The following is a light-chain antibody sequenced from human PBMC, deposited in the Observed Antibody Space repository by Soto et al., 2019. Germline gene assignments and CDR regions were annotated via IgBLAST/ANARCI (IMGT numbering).Light chain of an antibody. CDR1: QSVSSSY. CDR3: QQYGSSRWT. Sequence: EIVLTQSPGTLSLSPGERATLSCRASQSVSSSYLAWYQQNRGQAPRLLIYGASSRATGIPDRFSGSGSGTDLTLTISRLEPEDFAVYYCQQYGSSRWTFGQGTKV. J-gene: IGKJ1*01. CDR2: GAS. V-gene: IGKV3-20*01.